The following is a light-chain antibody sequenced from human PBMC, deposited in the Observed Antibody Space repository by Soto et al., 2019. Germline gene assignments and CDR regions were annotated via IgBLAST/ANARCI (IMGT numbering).Light chain of an antibody. V-gene: IGLV2-8*01. Sequence: QSALTQPPSASGTPRQSVTIPCTGTSSDVGDYNYVSWYQQHPGKAPKLVIYEVSRRPSGVPDRFSGSKSGNTASLTVSGLQAEDEADYYCSSNAGSNNLVFGGGTKLTVL. J-gene: IGLJ2*01. CDR1: SSDVGDYNY. CDR3: SSNAGSNNLV. CDR2: EVS.